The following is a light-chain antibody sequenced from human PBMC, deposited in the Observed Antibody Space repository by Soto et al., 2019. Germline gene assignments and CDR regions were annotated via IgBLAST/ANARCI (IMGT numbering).Light chain of an antibody. J-gene: IGKJ3*01. V-gene: IGKV3-15*01. CDR3: QQYSNFFT. CDR2: GAS. CDR1: QSVSSN. Sequence: EIVMTQSPATLSVSPGERATLSCRASQSVSSNLAWYQQKPGQAPRLLIYGASTRATGIPARFSGSGSGTEFTLTCSSLQSEDFAVYYCQQYSNFFTFGPGTKVDIK.